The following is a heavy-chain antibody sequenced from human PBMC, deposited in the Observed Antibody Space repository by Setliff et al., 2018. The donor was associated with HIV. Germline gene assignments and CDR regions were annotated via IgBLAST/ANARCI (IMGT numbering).Heavy chain of an antibody. CDR3: AREADGIDF. Sequence: SETLSLTCTVSGGSITSSTYYWGWIRQPPGKGLERIGTVHYTGNTYHNPSLKSRVTISVEVSKNQISLKLTAVTAADSAVYYCAREADGIDFWGQGTLVTVSS. CDR1: GGSITSSTYY. D-gene: IGHD2-15*01. V-gene: IGHV4-39*02. CDR2: VHYTGNT. J-gene: IGHJ4*02.